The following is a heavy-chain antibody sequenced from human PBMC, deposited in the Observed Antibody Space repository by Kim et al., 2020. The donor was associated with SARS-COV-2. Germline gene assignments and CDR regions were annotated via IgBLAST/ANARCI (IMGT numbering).Heavy chain of an antibody. J-gene: IGHJ3*02. CDR2: IHISANP. CDR3: SRYCSSNICSLDAFDI. Sequence: SETLSLTCAVSGDSITRDNYYWSWIRQHPVKGLEWIGNIHISANPQYNPSLKNRLSMSIDTSKNEFSLKLGSVTAAGTAVYYCSRYCSSNICSLDAFDIWGQGTTVTVSS. D-gene: IGHD2-2*01. V-gene: IGHV4-31*11. CDR1: GDSITRDNYY.